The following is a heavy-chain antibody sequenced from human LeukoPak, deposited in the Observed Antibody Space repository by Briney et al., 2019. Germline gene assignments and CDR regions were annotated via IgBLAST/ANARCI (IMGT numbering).Heavy chain of an antibody. CDR3: ARHEAVAGSGRDFDY. V-gene: IGHV4-59*08. Sequence: SETLSLTCTVSGGSISSYYWSWLRQPPGKGLEWIGYIYYSGSTNYNPSLKSRVTISIDTSKNQFSLKLRSVTAADTAVYYCARHEAVAGSGRDFDYWGQGTLVTVPS. CDR1: GGSISSYY. D-gene: IGHD6-19*01. J-gene: IGHJ4*02. CDR2: IYYSGST.